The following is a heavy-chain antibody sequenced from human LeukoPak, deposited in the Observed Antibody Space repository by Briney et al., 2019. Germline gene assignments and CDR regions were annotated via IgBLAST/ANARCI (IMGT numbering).Heavy chain of an antibody. D-gene: IGHD5-24*01. CDR1: GGSISSYY. J-gene: IGHJ4*02. Sequence: ASETLSLTCTVSGGSISSYYWSWIRQPPGKGLEWIGYIYYSGSTNYNPSLKSRVTISVDTSKNQFSLKLSSVTAADTAVYYCARGYRDGYNLPFDYWGQGTLVTVSS. CDR2: IYYSGST. CDR3: ARGYRDGYNLPFDY. V-gene: IGHV4-59*12.